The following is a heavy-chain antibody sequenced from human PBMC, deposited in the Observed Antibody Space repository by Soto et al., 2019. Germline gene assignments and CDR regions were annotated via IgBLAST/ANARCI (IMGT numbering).Heavy chain of an antibody. CDR2: IRNRIYSFTT. CDR3: ATSASIPNNRWSGFDF. Sequence: EVQLVESGGGLVQPGGSLRVSCAASGFTFSDHYMEWVRQAPGKGLEWVGRIRNRIYSFTTEYAASVKDRFTISRDNSRNSLSLQMNSLTPEDTAVYYCATSASIPNNRWSGFDFWGQGTLVSVSS. CDR1: GFTFSDHY. V-gene: IGHV3-72*01. D-gene: IGHD2-15*01. J-gene: IGHJ4*02.